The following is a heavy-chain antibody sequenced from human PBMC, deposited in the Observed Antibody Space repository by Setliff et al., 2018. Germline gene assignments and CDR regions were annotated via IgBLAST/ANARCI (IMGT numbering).Heavy chain of an antibody. CDR3: AREGVDTRSSTDYRYYMDV. CDR1: GATFSSYG. D-gene: IGHD5-18*01. CDR2: TIPIFGST. J-gene: IGHJ6*03. Sequence: GASVKVSCKASGATFSSYGISWVRQAPGQGLEWMGGTIPIFGSTNYAQKFQGRVTIITDESTSTAYMELSSLRSEDTAVYYCAREGVDTRSSTDYRYYMDVWGKGTTVTVSS. V-gene: IGHV1-69*05.